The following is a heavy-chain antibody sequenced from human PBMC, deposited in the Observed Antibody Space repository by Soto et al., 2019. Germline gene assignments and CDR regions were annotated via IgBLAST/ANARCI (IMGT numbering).Heavy chain of an antibody. CDR1: GYTFTSYG. J-gene: IGHJ3*02. CDR2: ISAYNGNT. CDR3: ARSAVVRSPDDAFDI. Sequence: ASVEVSCKXSGYTFTSYGISWVRQAPGQGLEWMGWISAYNGNTNYAQKLQGRVTMTTDTSTSTAYMELRSLRSDDTAVYYCARSAVVRSPDDAFDIWGQGTMVTVSS. D-gene: IGHD2-2*01. V-gene: IGHV1-18*04.